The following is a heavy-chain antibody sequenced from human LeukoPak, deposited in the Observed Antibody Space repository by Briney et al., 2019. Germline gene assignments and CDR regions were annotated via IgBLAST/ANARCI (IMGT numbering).Heavy chain of an antibody. Sequence: GGSLRLSCAASGFTFSSYGMHWVRQAPGKGLEWVAVISYDGSNKYYADSVKGRFTISRDNSKNTLYLQMNSLRAEDTAVYYCAKDSHYDFWSGYYLLGYYYAMDVWGQGTTVTASS. CDR2: ISYDGSNK. D-gene: IGHD3-3*01. V-gene: IGHV3-30*18. CDR1: GFTFSSYG. J-gene: IGHJ6*02. CDR3: AKDSHYDFWSGYYLLGYYYAMDV.